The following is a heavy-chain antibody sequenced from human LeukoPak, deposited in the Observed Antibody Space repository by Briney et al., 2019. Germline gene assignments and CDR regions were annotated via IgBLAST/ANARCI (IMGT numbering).Heavy chain of an antibody. J-gene: IGHJ4*02. Sequence: PGGSLRLSCAASGFTVSSNYMSWVRQVPGKGLEWVSSVSESGGSTYYADSVKGRFTISRDNAKNSLYLQMNSLRAEDTAVYYCARVGRDITIFGTYTYYFDYWGQGTLVTVSS. CDR1: GFTVSSNY. V-gene: IGHV3-11*01. D-gene: IGHD3-3*01. CDR3: ARVGRDITIFGTYTYYFDY. CDR2: VSESGGST.